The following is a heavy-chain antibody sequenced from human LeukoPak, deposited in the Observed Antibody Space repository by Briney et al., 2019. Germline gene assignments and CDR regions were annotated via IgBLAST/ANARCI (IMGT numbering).Heavy chain of an antibody. J-gene: IGHJ2*01. CDR3: ARGGALGYCSSTSCYEYFDL. Sequence: GSLRLSCAASGFTFSSYAMSWIRQPPGKGLEWIGEINHSGSTNYNPSLKSRVTISVDTSKNQFSLKLSSVTAADTAVYYCARGGALGYCSSTSCYEYFDLWGRGTLVAVSS. CDR1: GFTFSSYA. V-gene: IGHV4-34*01. D-gene: IGHD2-2*01. CDR2: INHSGST.